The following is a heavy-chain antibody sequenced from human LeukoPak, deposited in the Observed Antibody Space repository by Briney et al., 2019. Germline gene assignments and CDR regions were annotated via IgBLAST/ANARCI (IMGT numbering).Heavy chain of an antibody. D-gene: IGHD6-19*01. CDR3: AREGSSGWDIFDY. Sequence: PGGSLRLSCAASGFPFNAYWMTWVRQAPGKGLEWVANIKQDGSEKFYVDSVKGRFTISRDNAKNSLYLQMNSPTAEDTAVYYCAREGSSGWDIFDYWGQGTLVTVSS. CDR2: IKQDGSEK. J-gene: IGHJ4*02. CDR1: GFPFNAYW. V-gene: IGHV3-7*01.